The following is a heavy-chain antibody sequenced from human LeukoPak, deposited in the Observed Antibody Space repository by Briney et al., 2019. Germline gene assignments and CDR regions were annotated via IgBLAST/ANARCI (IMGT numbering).Heavy chain of an antibody. J-gene: IGHJ4*02. CDR3: ARGRLYGSGSYYHPPLDY. CDR2: INHSGST. D-gene: IGHD3-10*01. CDR1: GGSFSGYY. Sequence: PSETLSLTCAVYGGSFSGYYWSWIRQPPGKGLEWIGEINHSGSTIYNPSLKSRVTISVDTSKNQFSLKLSSVTAADTAVYYCARGRLYGSGSYYHPPLDYWGQGTLVTVSS. V-gene: IGHV4-34*01.